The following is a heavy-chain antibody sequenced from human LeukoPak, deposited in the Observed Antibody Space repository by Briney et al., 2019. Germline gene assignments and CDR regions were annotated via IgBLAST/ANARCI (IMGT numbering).Heavy chain of an antibody. CDR1: GFTFSSYA. V-gene: IGHV3-21*01. Sequence: GGSLRLSCAASGFTFSSYAMSWVRQAPGKGLEWVSSISSSSSYIYYADSVKGRFTISRDNAKNSLYLQMNSLRAEDTAVYYCARDNRAMIDYYYYMDVWGKGTTVTVSS. D-gene: IGHD3-22*01. CDR2: ISSSSSYI. J-gene: IGHJ6*03. CDR3: ARDNRAMIDYYYYMDV.